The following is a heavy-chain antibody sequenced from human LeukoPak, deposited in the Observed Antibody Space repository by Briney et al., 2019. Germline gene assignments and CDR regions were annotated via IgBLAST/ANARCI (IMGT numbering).Heavy chain of an antibody. J-gene: IGHJ5*02. Sequence: SETLSLTCAVSGASISGSNYYWGWIRQTPGKGLEWIGEIYHSGSTNYDSSLKSRVTILIDQSKNQFSLKMISLTAADTAVYYCARIRNPNKLDFWGGYFFSGVHWFDPWGQGTLVTVSS. D-gene: IGHD3-3*01. CDR1: GASISGSNYY. CDR3: ARIRNPNKLDFWGGYFFSGVHWFDP. CDR2: IYHSGST. V-gene: IGHV4-39*07.